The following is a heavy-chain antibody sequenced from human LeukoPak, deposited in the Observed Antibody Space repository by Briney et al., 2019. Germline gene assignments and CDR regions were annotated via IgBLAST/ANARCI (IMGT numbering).Heavy chain of an antibody. Sequence: GGSLRLSCAASGFTFSSYAMSWVRQAPGKGLEWVSAISGSGGSTYYADSVKGRFTISRDNTKNTLYLQMNSLRAEDTAVYYCAKGRGYSPKFFDYWGQGTLVTVSS. V-gene: IGHV3-23*01. CDR1: GFTFSSYA. CDR3: AKGRGYSPKFFDY. D-gene: IGHD5-18*01. J-gene: IGHJ4*02. CDR2: ISGSGGST.